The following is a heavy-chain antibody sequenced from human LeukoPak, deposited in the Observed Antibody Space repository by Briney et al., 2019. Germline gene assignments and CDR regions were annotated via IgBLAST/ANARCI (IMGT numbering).Heavy chain of an antibody. Sequence: GVSVKVSCKASGGTFSSYAISWVRQAPGQGLEWMGGIIPIFGTANYAQKFQGRVTITADESTSTAYMELSSLRSEDTAVYYCARDRVTYYDFWSGYSGPYYFDYWGQGTLVPVSS. D-gene: IGHD3-3*01. V-gene: IGHV1-69*13. J-gene: IGHJ4*02. CDR2: IIPIFGTA. CDR3: ARDRVTYYDFWSGYSGPYYFDY. CDR1: GGTFSSYA.